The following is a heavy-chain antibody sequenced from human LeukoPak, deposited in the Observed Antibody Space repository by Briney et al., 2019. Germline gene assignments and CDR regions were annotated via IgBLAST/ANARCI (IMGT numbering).Heavy chain of an antibody. D-gene: IGHD3-10*01. CDR1: GGSISSYY. Sequence: SETLSLTCTVSGGSISSYYWSWIRQSPGKGLECIGYIHYTGSTNYNRSLKTRVTISVETSRNQFSLKLKSVTAADTAVYYCARGGYYGAGNDFRFDPWGQGTLVTVSS. J-gene: IGHJ5*02. CDR2: IHYTGST. V-gene: IGHV4-59*01. CDR3: ARGGYYGAGNDFRFDP.